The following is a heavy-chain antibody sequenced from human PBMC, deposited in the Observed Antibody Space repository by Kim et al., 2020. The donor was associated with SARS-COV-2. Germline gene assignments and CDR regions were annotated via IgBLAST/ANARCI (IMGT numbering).Heavy chain of an antibody. D-gene: IGHD2-15*01. CDR2: INPNSGGT. Sequence: ASVKVSCKASGYTFTGYYMHWVRQAPGQGLEWMGWINPNSGGTNYAQKFQGRVTMTRDTSISTAYMELSRLRSDDTAVYYCARLLGYCSGGSCYSDWFDPWGQGTLVTVSS. V-gene: IGHV1-2*02. CDR1: GYTFTGYY. J-gene: IGHJ5*02. CDR3: ARLLGYCSGGSCYSDWFDP.